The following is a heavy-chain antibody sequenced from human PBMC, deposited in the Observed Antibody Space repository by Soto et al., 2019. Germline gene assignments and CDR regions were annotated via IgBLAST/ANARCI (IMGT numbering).Heavy chain of an antibody. J-gene: IGHJ6*02. D-gene: IGHD6-19*01. V-gene: IGHV3-30*18. Sequence: GGSLRLSCAASGFTFSSYGMHWVRQAPGKGLEWVAVISYDGRNKYYADSVKGRFTISRDNSKNTLYLQMSSLRAEDTAVYYCVKDGSSGWPYYYGLDVWGQGTTVTSP. CDR2: ISYDGRNK. CDR1: GFTFSSYG. CDR3: VKDGSSGWPYYYGLDV.